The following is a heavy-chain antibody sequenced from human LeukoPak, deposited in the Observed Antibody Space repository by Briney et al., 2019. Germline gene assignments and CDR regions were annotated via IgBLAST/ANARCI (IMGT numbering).Heavy chain of an antibody. CDR2: IYTSGST. CDR1: GGSISSGSYY. J-gene: IGHJ3*02. D-gene: IGHD3-16*02. V-gene: IGHV4-61*02. CDR3: ARVSDYVWGSYRSDI. Sequence: SETLSLTCTGSGGSISSGSYYWSWIRQPAGKGLEWIGRIYTSGSTNYNPSLKSRVTISVDTSKNQFSLKLSSVTAADTAVYYCARVSDYVWGSYRSDIWGQGTMVTVSS.